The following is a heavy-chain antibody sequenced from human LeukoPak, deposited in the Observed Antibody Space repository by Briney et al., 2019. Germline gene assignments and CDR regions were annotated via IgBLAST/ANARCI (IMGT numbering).Heavy chain of an antibody. CDR2: ISSSSSYI. D-gene: IGHD6-19*01. CDR1: GFTFSSYS. Sequence: NSGGSLRLSCAASGFTFSSYSMNWVRQAPGKGLEWVSSISSSSSYIYYADSVKGRFTISSDNAKNPLYLQMNSLRAEDTAVYYCARDFDSGSYLRLFDYWGQGTLVTVSS. V-gene: IGHV3-21*01. J-gene: IGHJ4*02. CDR3: ARDFDSGSYLRLFDY.